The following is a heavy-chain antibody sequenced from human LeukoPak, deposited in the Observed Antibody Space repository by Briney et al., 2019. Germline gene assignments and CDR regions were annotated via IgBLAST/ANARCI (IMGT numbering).Heavy chain of an antibody. Sequence: GGSLRLSCAASGFTFSSYSMNWVRQAPGKGLEWVSAISGSGGSTYYADSVKGRFTISRDNSKNTLYLQMNSLRAEDTAVYYCAKGNYYGSGSYSGGVGYWGQGTLVTVSS. CDR3: AKGNYYGSGSYSGGVGY. CDR2: ISGSGGST. CDR1: GFTFSSYS. J-gene: IGHJ4*02. D-gene: IGHD3-10*01. V-gene: IGHV3-23*01.